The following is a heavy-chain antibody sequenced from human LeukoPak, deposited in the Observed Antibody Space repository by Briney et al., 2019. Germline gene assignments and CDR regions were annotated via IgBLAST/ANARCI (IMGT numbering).Heavy chain of an antibody. J-gene: IGHJ5*02. D-gene: IGHD2-2*01. CDR3: ARDDCSSISCYHNWFDP. CDR2: KKQDGSEK. Sequence: PGASLRLSCAASGFTFSSYWMSWVRQAPGKGLEWVANKKQDGSEKYYVDSVKGRFTISRDNAKNSLYLQMNSLRAEDTAVYYCARDDCSSISCYHNWFDPWGQGTLVTVSS. V-gene: IGHV3-7*01. CDR1: GFTFSSYW.